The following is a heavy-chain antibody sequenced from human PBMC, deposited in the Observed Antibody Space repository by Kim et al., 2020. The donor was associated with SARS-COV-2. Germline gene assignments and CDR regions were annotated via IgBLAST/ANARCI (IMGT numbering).Heavy chain of an antibody. Sequence: ASVKVSCKASGYTFTSYGISWVRQAPGQGLEWMGWISAYNGNTNYAQKLQGRVTMTTDTSTSTAYMELRSLRSDDTAVYYCARTKYYYDSSGYYEDYWGQGTLVTVSS. V-gene: IGHV1-18*01. CDR2: ISAYNGNT. J-gene: IGHJ4*02. D-gene: IGHD3-22*01. CDR3: ARTKYYYDSSGYYEDY. CDR1: GYTFTSYG.